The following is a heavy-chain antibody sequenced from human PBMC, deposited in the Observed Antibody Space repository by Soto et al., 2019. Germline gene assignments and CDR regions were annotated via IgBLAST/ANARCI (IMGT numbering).Heavy chain of an antibody. D-gene: IGHD1-26*01. CDR1: GGSISSSSYY. J-gene: IGHJ5*02. V-gene: IGHV4-39*01. Sequence: SETLSLTCTVSGGSISSSSYYWGWIRQPPGKGLEWIGSIYYSGSTYYNPSLKSRVTISVDTSKNQFSLKLSSVTAADTAVYYCARLLSGSAGYNWFDPWGQGTLVTVSS. CDR3: ARLLSGSAGYNWFDP. CDR2: IYYSGST.